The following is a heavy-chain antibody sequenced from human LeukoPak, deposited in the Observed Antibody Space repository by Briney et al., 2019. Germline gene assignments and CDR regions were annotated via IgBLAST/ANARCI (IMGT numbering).Heavy chain of an antibody. CDR2: IYYTGDT. Sequence: SQALSLTCAVPGGFISSAGYSYSWIRQPPGKGLEWIGYIYYTGDTYYNPSLRSRVTISADKSKNQFSLNLTSVTAADTAVYYCARVVQSTDSSGFYLPEYFQHWGQGTLVTVTS. D-gene: IGHD3-22*01. V-gene: IGHV4-30-4*07. CDR3: ARVVQSTDSSGFYLPEYFQH. J-gene: IGHJ1*01. CDR1: GGFISSAGYS.